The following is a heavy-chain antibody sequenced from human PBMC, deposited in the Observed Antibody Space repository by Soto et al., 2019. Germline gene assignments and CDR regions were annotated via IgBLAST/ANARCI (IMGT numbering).Heavy chain of an antibody. D-gene: IGHD6-13*01. J-gene: IGHJ4*02. Sequence: ASVKVSCKVSGYTLTELSMHWVRQAPGKGLEWMGGFDPEDGETIYAQKFQGRVTMTEDTSTDTAYMELGSLRSEDTAVYYCATSLAAAGTFDYWGQGTLVTVSS. V-gene: IGHV1-24*01. CDR2: FDPEDGET. CDR1: GYTLTELS. CDR3: ATSLAAAGTFDY.